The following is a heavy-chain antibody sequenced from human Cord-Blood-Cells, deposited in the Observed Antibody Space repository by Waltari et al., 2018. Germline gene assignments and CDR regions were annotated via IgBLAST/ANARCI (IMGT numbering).Heavy chain of an antibody. CDR2: IYYSGST. Sequence: SLTCTVSGGSINSSSYYWGWIRQPPGKGLEWIGSIYYSGSTYYNPSLKSRVTISVDTSKNQFSLKLSSVTAADTAVYYCARRGFVVVPAAIDYWGQGTLVTVSS. J-gene: IGHJ4*02. D-gene: IGHD2-2*01. V-gene: IGHV4-39*01. CDR3: ARRGFVVVPAAIDY. CDR1: GGSINSSSYY.